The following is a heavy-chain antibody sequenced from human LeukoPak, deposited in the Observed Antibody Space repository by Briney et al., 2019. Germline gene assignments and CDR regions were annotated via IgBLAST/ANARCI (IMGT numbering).Heavy chain of an antibody. CDR2: IHSDGTIT. CDR1: GFTFSSYW. V-gene: IGHV3-74*01. Sequence: QTGGSLRLSCAASGFTFSSYWMHWVRQGPGRGLVGVSHIHSDGTITTYADSVKGRFTISRDNAKNTLYLQMNSLRVEDTAVYYCARGASRGCSYASCTRGNWFDPWGQGTLVTVSS. J-gene: IGHJ5*02. CDR3: ARGASRGCSYASCTRGNWFDP. D-gene: IGHD2-2*01.